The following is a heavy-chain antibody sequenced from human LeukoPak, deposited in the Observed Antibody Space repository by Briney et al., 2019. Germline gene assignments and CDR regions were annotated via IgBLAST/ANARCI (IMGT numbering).Heavy chain of an antibody. J-gene: IGHJ4*02. Sequence: ASVKVSCKASGYTFTSYYMHWVRQAPGQGLEWMGWINPNSGGTNYAQKFQGRVTMTRDTSISTAYMELSRLRSDDTAVYYCARDGSGTTVDYFDYWGQGTLVTVSS. V-gene: IGHV1-2*02. D-gene: IGHD1-7*01. CDR1: GYTFTSYY. CDR3: ARDGSGTTVDYFDY. CDR2: INPNSGGT.